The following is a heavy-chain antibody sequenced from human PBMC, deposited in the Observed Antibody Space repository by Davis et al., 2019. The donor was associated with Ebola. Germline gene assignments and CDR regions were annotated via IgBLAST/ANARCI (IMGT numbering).Heavy chain of an antibody. Sequence: PGGSLRLSCAASGFTFSSYAMHWVRQAPGKGLEWVAVISYDGSNKYYADSVKGRFTISRDNSKNTLYLQMNSLRAEDTAVYYCARDLGAVAGIFDYWGQGTLVTVSS. D-gene: IGHD6-19*01. CDR2: ISYDGSNK. CDR1: GFTFSSYA. J-gene: IGHJ4*02. CDR3: ARDLGAVAGIFDY. V-gene: IGHV3-30-3*01.